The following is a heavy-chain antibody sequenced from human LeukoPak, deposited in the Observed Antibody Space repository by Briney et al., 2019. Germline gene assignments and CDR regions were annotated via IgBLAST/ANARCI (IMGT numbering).Heavy chain of an antibody. J-gene: IGHJ1*01. CDR3: ATGMENYGSSGYYSYFHH. V-gene: IGHV3-23*01. D-gene: IGHD3-22*01. CDR1: GFTFSSSA. Sequence: QPGGSLRLSCAAFGFTFSSSAMNWVRQAPGKGLEWVSAISGGGGSTFYADSVKGRFTISRDNSKNTLYLQMNNLRAEDTAGYYRATGMENYGSSGYYSYFHHWGQGTLVTVSS. CDR2: ISGGGGST.